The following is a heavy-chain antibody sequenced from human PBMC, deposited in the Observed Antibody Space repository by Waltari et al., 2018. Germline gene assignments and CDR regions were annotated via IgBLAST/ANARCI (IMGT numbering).Heavy chain of an antibody. J-gene: IGHJ3*02. V-gene: IGHV4-38-2*01. D-gene: IGHD1-1*01. Sequence: QVQLQESGPKLVKPSETLSLTCAVSSHSISSGYYWGWIRQPPGKGLEWIGHIYHTGNTYYNPSLKSRVILSVDTSKNQFSLKLNSLTAADTALYYCVRTTYHDTFDIWGQGTMVTVSS. CDR1: SHSISSGYY. CDR2: IYHTGNT. CDR3: VRTTYHDTFDI.